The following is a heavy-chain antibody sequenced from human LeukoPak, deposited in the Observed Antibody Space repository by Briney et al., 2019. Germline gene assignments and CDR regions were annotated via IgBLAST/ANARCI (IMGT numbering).Heavy chain of an antibody. CDR1: GFSFSIYG. Sequence: PGGSLRLSCVASGFSFSIYGMTWVRQAPGKGLEWVSSFSGSGGEIHYADSVKGRFTISRGNSKNTVYLQMNSLRDEDTAVFYCAKGGPFSTSSQKYFDPWGQGSLVIVS. D-gene: IGHD6-6*01. CDR3: AKGGPFSTSSQKYFDP. J-gene: IGHJ5*02. CDR2: FSGSGGEI. V-gene: IGHV3-23*01.